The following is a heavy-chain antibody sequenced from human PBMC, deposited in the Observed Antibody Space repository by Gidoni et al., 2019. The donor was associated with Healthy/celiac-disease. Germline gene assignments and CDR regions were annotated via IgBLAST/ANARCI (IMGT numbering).Heavy chain of an antibody. CDR3: ARDHRLRWESYFDY. V-gene: IGHV4-61*02. CDR2: IYTSGST. Sequence: QVQLQESGPGLVKPSQTLSLTCTVPGGSISSGSYYWSWIRQPAGKGLEWIGRIYTSGSTNYNPSLKSRVTISVDTSKNQFSLKLSSVTAADTAVYYCARDHRLRWESYFDYWGQGTLVTVSS. CDR1: GGSISSGSYY. D-gene: IGHD4-17*01. J-gene: IGHJ4*02.